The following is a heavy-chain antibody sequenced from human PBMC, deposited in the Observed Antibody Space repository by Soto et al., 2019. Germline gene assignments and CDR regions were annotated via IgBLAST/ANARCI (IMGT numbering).Heavy chain of an antibody. J-gene: IGHJ6*02. CDR2: IRSKAYGGTT. CDR1: GFTFGDYA. Sequence: GGSLRLSCTASGFTFGDYAMSWVRQAPGKGLEWVGFIRSKAYGGTTEYAASVKGRFTISRDDSKNIAYLQMNSLKTEDTAVYYCTSAEVGYCSSTSCYRGYYGMDVWGQGTTVTVSS. CDR3: TSAEVGYCSSTSCYRGYYGMDV. V-gene: IGHV3-49*04. D-gene: IGHD2-2*02.